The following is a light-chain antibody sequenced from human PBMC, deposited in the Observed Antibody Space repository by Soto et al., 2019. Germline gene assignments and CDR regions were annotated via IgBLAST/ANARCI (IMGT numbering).Light chain of an antibody. CDR3: QHCNSYTYT. CDR1: QTISSW. J-gene: IGKJ2*01. Sequence: DIQMTQSPSTLSGSVGDRVTITCRASQTISSWLAWYQQKPGKVPKLLIYKASSLESGVPSRFSGSGSGTEFTLTISSVQQDDFATYYCQHCNSYTYTFGQGTKVDIK. V-gene: IGKV1-5*03. CDR2: KAS.